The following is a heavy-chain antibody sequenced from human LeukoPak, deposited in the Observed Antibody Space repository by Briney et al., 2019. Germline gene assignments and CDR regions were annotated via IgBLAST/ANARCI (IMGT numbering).Heavy chain of an antibody. V-gene: IGHV3-21*01. CDR1: GFTFSSYS. J-gene: IGHJ5*02. Sequence: NPGGSLRLSCAASGFTFSSYSMNWVRQAPGKGLEWVSSISSSSSYIYYADSVKGRFTISRDNAKNSLYLQMNSLRAEDTAVYYCARDVFDSSWYYGWFDPWGQGTLVTVSS. CDR3: ARDVFDSSWYYGWFDP. CDR2: ISSSSSYI. D-gene: IGHD6-13*01.